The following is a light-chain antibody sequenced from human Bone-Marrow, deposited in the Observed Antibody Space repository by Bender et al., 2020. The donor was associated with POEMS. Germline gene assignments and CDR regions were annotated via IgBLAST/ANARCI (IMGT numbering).Light chain of an antibody. Sequence: SYGLTQPPSVSVSPGHTANITCSGDQLGDQYASWYQLMPGQSPVLVIYEDNKRPSGIPGRFSGSNSGNIATLTISGTQALDEADYYCQAWDTSSVVFGGGTKLTVL. J-gene: IGLJ3*02. CDR1: QLGDQY. V-gene: IGLV3-1*01. CDR3: QAWDTSSVV. CDR2: EDN.